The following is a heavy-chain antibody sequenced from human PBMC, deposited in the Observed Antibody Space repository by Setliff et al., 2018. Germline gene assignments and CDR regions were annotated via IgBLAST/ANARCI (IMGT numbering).Heavy chain of an antibody. CDR2: INHSGST. CDR3: ARETTMTYYFYYMDV. CDR1: GGSFSDYY. J-gene: IGHJ6*03. Sequence: PSETLSLTCAVYGGSFSDYYWSWNRQSQGKGLEWIGEINHSGSTNYNPSLKTRVTISVDTSKNQFSLTLSSVTAADTAVYYCARETTMTYYFYYMDVWGNGTTVTVSS. V-gene: IGHV4-34*01. D-gene: IGHD4-17*01.